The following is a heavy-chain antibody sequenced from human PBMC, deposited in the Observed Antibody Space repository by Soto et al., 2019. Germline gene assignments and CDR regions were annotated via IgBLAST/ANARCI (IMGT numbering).Heavy chain of an antibody. V-gene: IGHV1-8*01. CDR2: MNPNSGNT. Sequence: ASVKVSCKASGYTFTSYDINWVRQATGQGLEWMGWMNPNSGNTGYAQKFQGRVTMTRNTSISTAYMELSSLRSEDTAVYDCARARADCSGGSCYSSFQHWGQGTLVTVSS. CDR3: ARARADCSGGSCYSSFQH. CDR1: GYTFTSYD. J-gene: IGHJ1*01. D-gene: IGHD2-15*01.